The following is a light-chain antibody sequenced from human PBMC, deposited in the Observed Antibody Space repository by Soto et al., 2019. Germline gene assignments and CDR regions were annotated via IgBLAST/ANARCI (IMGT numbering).Light chain of an antibody. V-gene: IGKV3-20*01. J-gene: IGKJ3*01. CDR1: QSVSTSY. CDR3: QQYGSAPFT. CDR2: GAS. Sequence: EIVLTQSPDTLSVSPGERATLSCRASQSVSTSYLAWYQQKPGQAPRLLISGASTRATGIPDRFSGSGSGTDFTLTISRLEPEDFAVYYCQQYGSAPFTFGPGTKVDIK.